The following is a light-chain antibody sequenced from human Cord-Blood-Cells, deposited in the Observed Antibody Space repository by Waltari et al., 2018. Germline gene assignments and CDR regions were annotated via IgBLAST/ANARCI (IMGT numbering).Light chain of an antibody. CDR3: QSADSSGTYWV. CDR2: KDS. V-gene: IGLV3-25*03. J-gene: IGLJ3*02. Sequence: SYELTHPPSVSVSPGQTARITCSGDALPKQYAYCYQQKPGQAPVLVIYKDSERPSGIPERFSGSSSGTTVTLTISGVQAEDEADYYCQSADSSGTYWVFGGGTKLTVL. CDR1: ALPKQY.